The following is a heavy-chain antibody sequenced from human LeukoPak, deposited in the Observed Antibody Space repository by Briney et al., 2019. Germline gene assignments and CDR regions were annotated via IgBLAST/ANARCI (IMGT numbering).Heavy chain of an antibody. CDR2: ISSSGSTI. CDR1: GFTFSSYE. V-gene: IGHV3-48*03. J-gene: IGHJ4*02. Sequence: PGGSLRLSCAASGFTFSSYEMNWVRQAPGKGLEWVSYISSSGSTIYYADSVKGRFTISRDNAKNSLYLQMNSLRAEDTAVYYCARIAEAGPYFDYWGQGTLVTVSS. D-gene: IGHD6-19*01. CDR3: ARIAEAGPYFDY.